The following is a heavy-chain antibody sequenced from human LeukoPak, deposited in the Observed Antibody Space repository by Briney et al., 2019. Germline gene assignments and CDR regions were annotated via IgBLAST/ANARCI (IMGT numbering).Heavy chain of an antibody. D-gene: IGHD2-15*01. V-gene: IGHV4-39*01. Sequence: RASETLSLTCAVYGGSFSSYYWGWIRQPPGKGLEWIGSIYYSGSTYYNPSLKSRVTISVDTSKNQFSLKLSSVTAADTAVYYCARRVYCSGGSCYAHFDYWGQGTLVTVSS. CDR2: IYYSGST. CDR1: GGSFSSYY. J-gene: IGHJ4*02. CDR3: ARRVYCSGGSCYAHFDY.